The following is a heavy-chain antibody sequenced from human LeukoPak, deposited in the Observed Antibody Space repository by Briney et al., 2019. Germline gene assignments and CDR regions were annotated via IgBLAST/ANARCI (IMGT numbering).Heavy chain of an antibody. D-gene: IGHD6-13*01. Sequence: SETLSLTCAVYGGSFSGYYWSWIRQPPGKGLEWIGEINHSGSTNYNPSLKSRITISVDTSKNQFSLKLSSVTAADTAVYYCARRSSSSWYEFFDYWGPGTLVTVSS. J-gene: IGHJ4*02. CDR2: INHSGST. CDR1: GGSFSGYY. V-gene: IGHV4-34*01. CDR3: ARRSSSSWYEFFDY.